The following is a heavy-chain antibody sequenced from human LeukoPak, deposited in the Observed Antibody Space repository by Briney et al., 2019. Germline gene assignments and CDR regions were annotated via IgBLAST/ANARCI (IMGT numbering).Heavy chain of an antibody. CDR3: ARDSVAGTTVYSFDY. CDR1: GYTFNVHY. V-gene: IGHV1-2*02. CDR2: INPNSGGT. Sequence: ASVKVSCKDSGYTFNVHYMHWVRKAPGQALGWMGWINPNSGGTNYAQKFQGRVTMTRDTSISTAYMELSRLRSDDTAVYYCARDSVAGTTVYSFDYWGQGTLVTVSS. D-gene: IGHD6-19*01. J-gene: IGHJ4*02.